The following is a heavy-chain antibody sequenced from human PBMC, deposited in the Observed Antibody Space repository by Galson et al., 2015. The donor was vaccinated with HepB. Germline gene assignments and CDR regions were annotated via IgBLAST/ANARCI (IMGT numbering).Heavy chain of an antibody. Sequence: SAKVPCKASGYTFTSYYMHWVRQGPGQGLEWMGIINPSGGSTSYAQKLQGRVTMTRDTSTSTVYMELSSLRSEDTAVYYCARDGDAAVAGTKSAFDIWGQGTMATVSS. J-gene: IGHJ3*02. CDR2: INPSGGST. V-gene: IGHV1-46*04. D-gene: IGHD6-19*01. CDR3: ARDGDAAVAGTKSAFDI. CDR1: GYTFTSYY.